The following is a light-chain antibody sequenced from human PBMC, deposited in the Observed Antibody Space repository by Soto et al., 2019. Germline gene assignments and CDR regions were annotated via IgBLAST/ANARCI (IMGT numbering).Light chain of an antibody. Sequence: VLTQTTDTLAVSLGERATINCKSSQSVLYSSNNKNYLAWYQQKPGQPPKALIYWASTRESGVPDRFSGSGSGTDFTLTISSLQAEDVAVYYCQQYYTTPWTFAQGTKVDIK. V-gene: IGKV4-1*01. CDR2: WAS. CDR3: QQYYTTPWT. CDR1: QSVLYSSNNKNY. J-gene: IGKJ1*01.